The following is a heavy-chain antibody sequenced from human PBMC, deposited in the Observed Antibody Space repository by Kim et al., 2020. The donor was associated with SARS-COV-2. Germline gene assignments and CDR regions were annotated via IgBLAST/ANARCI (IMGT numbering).Heavy chain of an antibody. CDR1: GFTFSSYA. CDR2: ISGGGVSP. CDR3: AKLPISYSSVPLFYFDY. V-gene: IGHV3-23*01. D-gene: IGHD6-19*01. J-gene: IGHJ4*02. Sequence: GGSLRLSCAASGFTFSSYAMSWVRQTPGKGLEWVSTISGGGVSPYYADSVKGRFTISRDNSKNTLYLQMNSLRAEDTAVYYCAKLPISYSSVPLFYFDYWGQGTLVTVSS.